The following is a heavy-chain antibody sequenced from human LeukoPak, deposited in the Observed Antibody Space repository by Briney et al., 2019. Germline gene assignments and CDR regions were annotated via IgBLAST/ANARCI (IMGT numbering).Heavy chain of an antibody. V-gene: IGHV3-23*01. CDR3: AKMYSSSEYDEVY. CDR1: GFTLRSYA. CDR2: ISGSGGST. Sequence: PGGSLRLSCAASGFTLRSYAMSWVRQAPGKRLEWVSAISGSGGSTYYADSVKGRFTISRDNSKNTLYLQMNSLRAEDTAVYYCAKMYSSSEYDEVYWGQGTLVTVSS. J-gene: IGHJ4*02. D-gene: IGHD6-13*01.